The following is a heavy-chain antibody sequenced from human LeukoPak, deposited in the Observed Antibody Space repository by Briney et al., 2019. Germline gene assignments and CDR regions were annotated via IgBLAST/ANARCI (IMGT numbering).Heavy chain of an antibody. J-gene: IGHJ4*02. CDR2: ISYDGSNK. V-gene: IGHV3-30*03. Sequence: PGGSLRLSCAASGFTVSSNYMSWVRQAPGKGLEWVAVISYDGSNKYYADSVKGRFTISRDNSKNTLYLQMNSLRAEDTAVYYCARGGSIAAPLDYWGQGTLVTVSS. CDR1: GFTVSSNY. CDR3: ARGGSIAAPLDY. D-gene: IGHD6-6*01.